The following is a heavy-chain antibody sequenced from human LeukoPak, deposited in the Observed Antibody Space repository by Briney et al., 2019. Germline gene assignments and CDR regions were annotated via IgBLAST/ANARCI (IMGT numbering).Heavy chain of an antibody. J-gene: IGHJ3*02. CDR3: ARLLYNPLDAFDI. CDR2: IYYSGST. CDR1: GGSISSYY. V-gene: IGHV4-59*08. D-gene: IGHD1-14*01. Sequence: PSETLSLTCTVSGGSISSYYWSWIRQPPGKGLEWIGYIYYSGSTNYNPSLKSRVTISVDTSKNQFSLKLSSVTAADTAVYYCARLLYNPLDAFDIWGQGTMVTVSS.